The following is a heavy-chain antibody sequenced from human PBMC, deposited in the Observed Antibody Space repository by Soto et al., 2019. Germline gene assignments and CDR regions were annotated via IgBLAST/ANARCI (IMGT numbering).Heavy chain of an antibody. CDR1: GFTFSSYS. D-gene: IGHD6-13*01. CDR3: ARRIATGGIGAFDI. V-gene: IGHV3-48*01. CDR2: IGGSSSSI. Sequence: EVQLVESGGGLVQPWGSLRLSCAASGFTFSSYSMNWFRQTPGKGLEWVSYIGGSSSSIYYPDSVKGRFTISSDNAKNSLYRQLIRLRAEDTAVYYWARRIATGGIGAFDICGQVTLVTVSS. J-gene: IGHJ3*02.